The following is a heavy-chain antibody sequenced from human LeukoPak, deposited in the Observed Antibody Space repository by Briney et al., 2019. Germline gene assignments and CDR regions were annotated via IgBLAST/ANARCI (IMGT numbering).Heavy chain of an antibody. J-gene: IGHJ1*01. Sequence: GGSLRLSCAASGFTFSNYNVNWVRQAPGKGLEWVSSISSSTTFIYYADSVKGRFTVSRDNAKNSLYLQMNSLRAEDTAVYYCARDPKGYYDTSGYYRYFQYWGQGTLVTVSS. V-gene: IGHV3-21*01. D-gene: IGHD3-22*01. CDR2: ISSSTTFI. CDR1: GFTFSNYN. CDR3: ARDPKGYYDTSGYYRYFQY.